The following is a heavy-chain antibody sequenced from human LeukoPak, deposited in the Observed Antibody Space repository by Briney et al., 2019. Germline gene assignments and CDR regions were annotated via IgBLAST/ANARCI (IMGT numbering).Heavy chain of an antibody. CDR2: ISGSADNT. Sequence: GGSLRLSCAASGFTFSSFAMFWVRQAPGKGLEWVSAISGSADNTIYADSVKGRFTISRDNSKNTLYLQMNSLRAEDTAVYYCAILGYCISVRCQGDYWGQGTLVTVSS. J-gene: IGHJ4*02. CDR1: GFTFSSFA. V-gene: IGHV3-23*01. D-gene: IGHD2-2*01. CDR3: AILGYCISVRCQGDY.